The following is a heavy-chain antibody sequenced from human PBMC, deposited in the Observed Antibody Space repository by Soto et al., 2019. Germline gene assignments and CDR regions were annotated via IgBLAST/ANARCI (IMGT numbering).Heavy chain of an antibody. CDR2: LYPDGRA. D-gene: IGHD3-22*01. CDR3: ARWLVREYQDNRGYFLLDY. Sequence: LTGGSLRLSCAASGFTVSSNYLTWVRQAPGKGLKWVSVLYPDGRAYYADSVKGRFTVSTDNSRNSVYLQMNTLRDDDTAVYYCARWLVREYQDNRGYFLLDYWGQGTLVAVSS. CDR1: GFTVSSNY. V-gene: IGHV3-53*01. J-gene: IGHJ4*02.